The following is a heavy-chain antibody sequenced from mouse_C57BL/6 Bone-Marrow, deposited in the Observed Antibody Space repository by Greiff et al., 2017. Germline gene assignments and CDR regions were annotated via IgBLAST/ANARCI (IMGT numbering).Heavy chain of an antibody. V-gene: IGHV10-3*01. CDR3: VRDRYYGSSVDY. J-gene: IGHJ4*01. CDR1: GFTFNTYA. CDR2: LRSKSSNYAT. Sequence: EVQRVESGGGLVQPKGSLKLSCAASGFTFNTYAMHWVRQAPGQGLEWVARLRSKSSNYATYYADSVKDRFTISRDDSQSMLYLQMNNLKTEDTAMYYCVRDRYYGSSVDYWGQGTSVTVSS. D-gene: IGHD1-1*01.